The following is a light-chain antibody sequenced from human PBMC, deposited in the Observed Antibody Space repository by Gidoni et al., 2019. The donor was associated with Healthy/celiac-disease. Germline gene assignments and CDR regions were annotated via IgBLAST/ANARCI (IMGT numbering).Light chain of an antibody. J-gene: IGKJ1*01. CDR3: QQSYSTPPT. CDR2: AAS. CDR1: QSISSY. Sequence: DIQMTQAPSPLSASVGDRAPIPCRASQSISSYLNWYQQKPGKAPKLLIYAASSLQSGVPSRFSGSGSGTDFTLSISSLQPADFATYYCQQSYSTPPTFGQXTKVEIK. V-gene: IGKV1-39*01.